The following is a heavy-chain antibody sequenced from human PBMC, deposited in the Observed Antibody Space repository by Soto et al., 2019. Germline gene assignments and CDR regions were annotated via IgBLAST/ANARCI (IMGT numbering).Heavy chain of an antibody. CDR3: ARHCSAMAV. V-gene: IGHV3-53*02. Sequence: EVQLVETGGDLLQPGGYLRLYCAASGFTVSSDSMTWVRQAPGKGLEWISIIYSDNNTDYADSVKGRFSISRDTSKNILYLQKNTLRYEDTAEYYCARHCSAMAVWGQGTTVTVSS. CDR1: GFTVSSDS. J-gene: IGHJ6*02. CDR2: IYSDNNT.